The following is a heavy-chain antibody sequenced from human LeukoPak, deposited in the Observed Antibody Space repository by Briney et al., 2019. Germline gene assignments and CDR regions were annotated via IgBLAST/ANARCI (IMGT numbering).Heavy chain of an antibody. CDR2: ISWNSGSI. J-gene: IGHJ4*02. D-gene: IGHD3-10*01. Sequence: PGGSLRLSCAASGFTFDDYAMHWVRQAPGKGLEWVSGISWNSGSIGYADSVKGRFTISRDNAKNSLYLQMNSLRAEDTALYYCAKGGRLLWFGERGLFDYWGQGTLVTVSS. CDR3: AKGGRLLWFGERGLFDY. V-gene: IGHV3-9*01. CDR1: GFTFDDYA.